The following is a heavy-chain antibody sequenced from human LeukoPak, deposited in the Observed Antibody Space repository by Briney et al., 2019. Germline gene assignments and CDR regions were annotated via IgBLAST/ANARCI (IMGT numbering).Heavy chain of an antibody. D-gene: IGHD5-24*01. CDR3: RRHTRWLQFGYFDY. J-gene: IGHJ4*02. Sequence: GESLKISCAASGFTFSTYGMHWVRQAPGKGLDWVAFIPYDGSNECYADSVKGRFTVSRDSSKNTLYLQMNSLRPEDVVVSNSRRHTRWLQFGYFDYWGQGTLVTVSS. CDR1: GFTFSTYG. V-gene: IGHV3-30*02. CDR2: IPYDGSNE.